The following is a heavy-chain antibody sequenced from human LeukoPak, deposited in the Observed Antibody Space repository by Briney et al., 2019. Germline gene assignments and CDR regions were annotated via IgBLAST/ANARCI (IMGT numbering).Heavy chain of an antibody. J-gene: IGHJ4*02. Sequence: PGGSLRLSCVASGFTFSDYGMHWVRQAPGKGLEWVAVIFYDGSNEYYTDSVKGRFTISRDDTRNSLYLQMNSLKDEDTAVYYCARDRGYFYDQLDYWGQGTLVTVSS. V-gene: IGHV3-33*08. CDR1: GFTFSDYG. CDR2: IFYDGSNE. CDR3: ARDRGYFYDQLDY. D-gene: IGHD2/OR15-2a*01.